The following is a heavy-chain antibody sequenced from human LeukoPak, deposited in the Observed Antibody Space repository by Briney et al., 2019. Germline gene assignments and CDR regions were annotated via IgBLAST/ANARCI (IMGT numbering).Heavy chain of an antibody. J-gene: IGHJ1*01. CDR1: GFSFSSYW. V-gene: IGHV3-7*01. CDR2: IKQDGSEK. D-gene: IGHD3-22*01. Sequence: GGSLRLSCAASGFSFSSYWMSWVRQAPGKGLEWVANIKQDGSEKYYVDSVKGRFTISRDNAKNSLYLQMNSLRAEDTAVYYCARDNVRLYYDSSGYPRYFQHWGQGTLVTVSS. CDR3: ARDNVRLYYDSSGYPRYFQH.